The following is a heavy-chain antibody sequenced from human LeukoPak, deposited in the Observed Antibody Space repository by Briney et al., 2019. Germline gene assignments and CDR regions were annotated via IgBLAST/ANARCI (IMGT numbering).Heavy chain of an antibody. CDR3: SRVTMVRGKIGSFDY. J-gene: IGHJ4*02. V-gene: IGHV4-39*07. CDR2: FYHSGST. Sequence: SETLSLTCTVSGGSISSSSYYWGWIRQPPGKGLEWIGTFYHSGSTYYNPSLKSRVTISVDTSKNQFSLKLSSVTTADTAVYYCSRVTMVRGKIGSFDYWGQGTLVTVSS. D-gene: IGHD3-10*01. CDR1: GGSISSSSYY.